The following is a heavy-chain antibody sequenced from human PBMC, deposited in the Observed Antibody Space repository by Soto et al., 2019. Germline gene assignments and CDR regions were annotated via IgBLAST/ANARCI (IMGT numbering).Heavy chain of an antibody. J-gene: IGHJ5*02. D-gene: IGHD4-17*01. CDR1: GDSVSSGGYY. CDR2: IYYSGST. V-gene: IGHV4-31*03. Sequence: PSETLSLTCNVSGDSVSSGGYYWSWIRQHPGKGLEWIGYIYYSGSTYYNPSLKSRVTISVDTSKNQFSLKLSSVTAADTAVYYCARDPAYGGNRNWFDPWGQGTLVTV. CDR3: ARDPAYGGNRNWFDP.